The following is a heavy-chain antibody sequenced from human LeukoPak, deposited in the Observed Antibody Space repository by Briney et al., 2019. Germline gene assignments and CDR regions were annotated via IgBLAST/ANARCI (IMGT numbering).Heavy chain of an antibody. CDR1: GFTFSTYV. CDR3: ARASVAPGSAYYYIDV. V-gene: IGHV3-23*01. CDR2: ISVSGDNT. J-gene: IGHJ6*03. D-gene: IGHD3-10*01. Sequence: GGSLSLSCAASGFTFSTYVMSWVRQAPAKGLAWVSGISVSGDNTYHADSVKGRFTISRDNPKNTLYLHLSSLRADDTAVYYCARASVAPGSAYYYIDVWGTGTTVTVSS.